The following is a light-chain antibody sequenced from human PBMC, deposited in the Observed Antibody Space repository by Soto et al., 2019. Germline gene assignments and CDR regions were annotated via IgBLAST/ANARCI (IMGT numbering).Light chain of an antibody. J-gene: IGKJ2*01. Sequence: EIVMTQSPASLSVSPGDGATLSCRASQTVASNLAWYQQKPGQGPRLLIHGASTRAAGVPARFSGSGSGTDFTLTIRSLQSEDFAVYYCQQYHNWPPKYTFGQGTKLQIK. V-gene: IGKV3-15*01. CDR3: QQYHNWPPKYT. CDR1: QTVASN. CDR2: GAS.